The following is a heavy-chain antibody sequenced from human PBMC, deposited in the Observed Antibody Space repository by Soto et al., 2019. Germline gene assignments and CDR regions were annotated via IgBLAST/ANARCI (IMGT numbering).Heavy chain of an antibody. D-gene: IGHD3-22*01. CDR2: IYHSGST. CDR1: GGSISSGGYS. Sequence: QLQLQESGSGLVKASQTLSLTCAVSGGSISSGGYSWSWIRQPPGKGLEWIGYIYHSGSTYYNPSLKSRVTILVGRSKNQFSLKLSSVIAADTAVYYCARTSDSSGYFDYWGQGTLVTVSS. J-gene: IGHJ4*02. CDR3: ARTSDSSGYFDY. V-gene: IGHV4-30-2*01.